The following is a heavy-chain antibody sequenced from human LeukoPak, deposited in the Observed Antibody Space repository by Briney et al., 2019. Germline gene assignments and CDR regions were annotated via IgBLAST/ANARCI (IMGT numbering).Heavy chain of an antibody. V-gene: IGHV4-34*01. CDR3: ARYSSGWYQESNTYYFYY. CDR2: INHSGST. D-gene: IGHD6-19*01. J-gene: IGHJ4*02. Sequence: SETLSLTCAVYGGSFSGYYWSWIRQPPGKGLEWIGEINHSGSTNYNPSLKSRVTISVDTSKNQFSLKLSSVTAADTAVYYCARYSSGWYQESNTYYFYYWGQGTLVTVSS. CDR1: GGSFSGYY.